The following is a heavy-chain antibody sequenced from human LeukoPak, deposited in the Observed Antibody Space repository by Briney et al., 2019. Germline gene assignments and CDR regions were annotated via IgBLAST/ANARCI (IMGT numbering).Heavy chain of an antibody. CDR2: ISYDGSNK. CDR3: AKTYYYDSSGYGNDY. CDR1: GFTSSSYG. V-gene: IGHV3-30*18. Sequence: GGSLRLSCAASGFTSSSYGMHWVRQAPGKGLEWVAVISYDGSNKYYADSVKGRFTISRDNSKNTLYLQMNSLRAEDTAVYYCAKTYYYDSSGYGNDYWGQGTLVTVSS. J-gene: IGHJ4*02. D-gene: IGHD3-22*01.